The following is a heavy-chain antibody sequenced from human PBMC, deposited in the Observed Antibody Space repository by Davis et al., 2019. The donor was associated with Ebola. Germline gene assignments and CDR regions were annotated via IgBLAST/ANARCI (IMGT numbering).Heavy chain of an antibody. Sequence: PSETLPLTCTVPGYSISSGYYWGWIRQPPGKGLEWIGSIYHSGRTYYNPSLKSRYTISVDTSKNQFSLKLSSVTAADTAVYYCARDPQYYDFWSGINWFDPWGQGTLVTVSS. V-gene: IGHV4-38-2*02. J-gene: IGHJ5*02. D-gene: IGHD3-3*01. CDR3: ARDPQYYDFWSGINWFDP. CDR1: GYSISSGYY. CDR2: IYHSGRT.